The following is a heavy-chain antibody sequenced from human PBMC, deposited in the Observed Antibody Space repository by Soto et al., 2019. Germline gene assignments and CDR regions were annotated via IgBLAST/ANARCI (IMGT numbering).Heavy chain of an antibody. J-gene: IGHJ4*02. Sequence: QVHLVQSGAEVKRPGASVKVSCKGSGYTFTTYGITWVRQAPGQGLEWVGWISAHNGNTNYAQKLQGRVTVTRDTSPSTAYMELRSLRSDDMAVYYCARGRYGDYWGQGALVTVSS. CDR1: GYTFTTYG. CDR3: ARGRYGDY. V-gene: IGHV1-18*03. D-gene: IGHD1-1*01. CDR2: ISAHNGNT.